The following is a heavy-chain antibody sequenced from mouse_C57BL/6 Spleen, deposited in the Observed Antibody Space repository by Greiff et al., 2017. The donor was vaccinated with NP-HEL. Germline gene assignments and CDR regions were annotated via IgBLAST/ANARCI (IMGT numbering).Heavy chain of an antibody. CDR1: GYTFTSYW. Sequence: VKLQQPGAELVKPGASVKMSCKASGYTFTSYWITWVKQRPGQGLEWIGDIYPGSGSTNYNEKFKSKATLTVDTSSSTAYMQLSSLTSEDSAVYYCAYYSNFYAMDYWGQGTSVTVSS. D-gene: IGHD2-5*01. CDR2: IYPGSGST. J-gene: IGHJ4*01. V-gene: IGHV1-55*01. CDR3: AYYSNFYAMDY.